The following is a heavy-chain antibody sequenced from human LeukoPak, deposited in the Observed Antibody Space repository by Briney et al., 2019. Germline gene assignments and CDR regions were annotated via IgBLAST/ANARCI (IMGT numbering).Heavy chain of an antibody. J-gene: IGHJ4*02. D-gene: IGHD5-24*01. V-gene: IGHV4-61*02. CDR3: GIRWAC. CDR1: GGSISSGSYY. Sequence: SETLSLTCTVSGGSISSGSYYWRWIRQPAGKGLEWIGRIYTSGSTNYNPSLKSRVTISVDTSKNQFSLKLSSVTAADTAVYYCGIRWACWGQGTLVTVSS. CDR2: IYTSGST.